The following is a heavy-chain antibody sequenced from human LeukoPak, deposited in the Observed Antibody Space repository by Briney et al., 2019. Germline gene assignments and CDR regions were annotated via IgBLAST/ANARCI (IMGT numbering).Heavy chain of an antibody. Sequence: GGSLRLSCAASGFTFSSYSMNWVRQAPGKGLEWVGFIRSKAYGGTTEYAASVKGRFTISRDDSKSIAYLQMNSLKTEDTAVYYCTRVRYYYDSSGYWSYLDYWGQGTLVTVSS. CDR2: IRSKAYGGTT. CDR3: TRVRYYYDSSGYWSYLDY. D-gene: IGHD3-22*01. V-gene: IGHV3-49*04. J-gene: IGHJ4*02. CDR1: GFTFSSYS.